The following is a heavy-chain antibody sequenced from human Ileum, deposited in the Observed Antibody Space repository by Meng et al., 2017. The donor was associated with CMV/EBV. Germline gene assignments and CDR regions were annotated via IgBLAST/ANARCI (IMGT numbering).Heavy chain of an antibody. J-gene: IGHJ4*02. CDR3: VHRSYSGQDDY. Sequence: QIPLQESGPALVKPTQTLTLTCTFSGFSFSTSKAGVGWIRLPPGKALEWLALIYWDDDTRYNPSLKTRLTITKDTSKNQVILTMTKMDPADTATYFCVHRSYSGQDDYWGQGALVTAPQ. CDR1: GFSFSTSKAG. D-gene: IGHD5-12*01. CDR2: IYWDDDT. V-gene: IGHV2-5*02.